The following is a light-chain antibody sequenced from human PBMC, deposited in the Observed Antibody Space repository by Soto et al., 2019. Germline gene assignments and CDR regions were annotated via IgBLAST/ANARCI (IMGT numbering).Light chain of an antibody. CDR3: QQYDGSPQT. V-gene: IGKV3-20*01. CDR2: GAS. J-gene: IGKJ1*01. CDR1: QTISRNF. Sequence: DIVLTQSPGTLSLSPGERATLSCRASQTISRNFLAWYQQKPGQAPRLLIYGASKRATGIPDRFSGSGSGAEFTLTISRLEPEDFGVYHCQQYDGSPQTFGQGTKVDIK.